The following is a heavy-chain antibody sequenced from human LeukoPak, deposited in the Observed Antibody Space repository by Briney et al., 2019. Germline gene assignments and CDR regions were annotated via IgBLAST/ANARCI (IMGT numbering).Heavy chain of an antibody. Sequence: PSETLSLSCRVAGGSIRNYYWSWVRQPPQKGLEWVAYIFYTRATIYSPSLASRVFISVDTSKNQLTLKLTSVTAADTAIYYCARHDDYPGFGRGFDPWGQETLVIVSS. CDR1: GGSIRNYY. CDR3: ARHDDYPGFGRGFDP. V-gene: IGHV4-59*08. J-gene: IGHJ5*02. CDR2: IFYTRAT. D-gene: IGHD1-1*01.